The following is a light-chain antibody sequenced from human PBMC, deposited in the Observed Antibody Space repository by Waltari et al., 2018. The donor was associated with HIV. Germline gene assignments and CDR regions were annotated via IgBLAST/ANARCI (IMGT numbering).Light chain of an antibody. V-gene: IGLV1-51*01. CDR1: TPNIGNNF. Sequence: QSVLTQPPAVSAAPGQKVTISCSGTTPNIGNNFVSWYQKLPGTAPKLLIFDNHKRPSGVSDRFSASKSAPSATLDITGLHTGDEAEYYCGTWDTSLNAGVFGGGTKVSVL. CDR3: GTWDTSLNAGV. CDR2: DNH. J-gene: IGLJ2*01.